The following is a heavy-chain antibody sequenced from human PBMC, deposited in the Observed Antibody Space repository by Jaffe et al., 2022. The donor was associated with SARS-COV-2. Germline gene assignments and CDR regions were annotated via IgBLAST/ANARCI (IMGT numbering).Heavy chain of an antibody. CDR1: GFNFRTYA. D-gene: IGHD4-4*01. J-gene: IGHJ4*02. V-gene: IGHV3-23*01. CDR2: ISGNGNRT. Sequence: EVQLLDSGGGLVQPGGSLRLSCAASGFNFRTYAISWVRQAPGKGLEWVSTISGNGNRTYYTDSVKGRFTISRDNSKNTLYLQMNSLRAEDTAVYYCAKEGPDYSSRKGFDYWGQGTLVTVSS. CDR3: AKEGPDYSSRKGFDY.